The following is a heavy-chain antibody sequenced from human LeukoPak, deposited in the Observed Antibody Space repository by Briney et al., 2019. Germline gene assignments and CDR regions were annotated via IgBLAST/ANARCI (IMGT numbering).Heavy chain of an antibody. D-gene: IGHD6-13*01. Sequence: SETLSLTCTVSGGSISSYYWSWIRQPAGKGLEWIGRIYTSGSTNYNPSLKSRVTMSVDTSKNQFSLKLSSVTAADTPVYYCARSIAPQQLVRYYYGMDVWGQGTTVTVSS. J-gene: IGHJ6*02. CDR3: ARSIAPQQLVRYYYGMDV. V-gene: IGHV4-4*07. CDR1: GGSISSYY. CDR2: IYTSGST.